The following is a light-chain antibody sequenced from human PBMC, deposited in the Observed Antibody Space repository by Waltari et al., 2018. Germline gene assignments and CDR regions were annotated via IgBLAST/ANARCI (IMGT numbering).Light chain of an antibody. CDR1: GPNIRDGYD. CDR2: GSS. Sequence: QSVLTQPPSVSGAPGQRVTIACTGSGPNIRDGYDVPWYQQVPRAAPKLLLYGSSSRPLGVPDRFFGSTSGTSASLAIIGLQAEDEADYYCQSYDITLRVVFGGGTKLTVL. V-gene: IGLV1-40*01. J-gene: IGLJ3*02. CDR3: QSYDITLRVV.